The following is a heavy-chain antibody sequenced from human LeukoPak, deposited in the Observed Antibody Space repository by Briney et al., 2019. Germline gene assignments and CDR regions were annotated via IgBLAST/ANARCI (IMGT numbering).Heavy chain of an antibody. V-gene: IGHV3-7*01. J-gene: IGHJ4*02. CDR2: IKLDGSEK. D-gene: IGHD6-13*01. CDR1: GFTFGKYW. Sequence: GGSLRLSCVASGFTFGKYWMSWVRQAPGKGLEWVANIKLDGSEKNYVDSVKGRFTISRDNTKNSLYLQMNSLRAEDTAVYYCARDRYTSSWRTMDYWGQGTLVTVSS. CDR3: ARDRYTSSWRTMDY.